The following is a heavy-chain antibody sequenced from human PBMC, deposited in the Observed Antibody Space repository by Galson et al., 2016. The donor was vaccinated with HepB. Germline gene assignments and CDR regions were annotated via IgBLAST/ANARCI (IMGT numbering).Heavy chain of an antibody. J-gene: IGHJ4*02. V-gene: IGHV3-33*01. CDR1: GFTFSSYA. CDR3: ARDGNPGGYFDY. CDR2: IWYDGSNK. Sequence: SLRLSCAASGFTFSSYAMHWVRQAPGKGLEWVALIWYDGSNKYYADSVKGRFTISRGDSKNTLYLQMNSLRAEDTAVYYCARDGNPGGYFDYWGQGTLVTVSS. D-gene: IGHD1-1*01.